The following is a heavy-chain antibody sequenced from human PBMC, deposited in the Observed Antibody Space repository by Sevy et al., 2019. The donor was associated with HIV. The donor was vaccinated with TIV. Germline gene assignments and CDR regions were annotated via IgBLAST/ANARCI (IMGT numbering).Heavy chain of an antibody. CDR3: ARSTDYYDNSGYDS. Sequence: GGSLILSCAASGFTFSYYTMNWVRQAPGKGLEWVSSISSGSSYIFYADSMKGRFTVSRDNAKNSLFLQMNSLRDEDTALYYCARSTDYYDNSGYDSWGRGTLVTVSS. CDR2: ISSGSSYI. V-gene: IGHV3-21*03. J-gene: IGHJ4*02. D-gene: IGHD3-22*01. CDR1: GFTFSYYT.